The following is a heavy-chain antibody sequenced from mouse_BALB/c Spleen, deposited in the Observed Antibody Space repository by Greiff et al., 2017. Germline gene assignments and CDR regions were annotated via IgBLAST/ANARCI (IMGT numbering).Heavy chain of an antibody. Sequence: QVQLQQSGAELVRPGASVTLSCKASGYTFTDYEMHWVKQTPVHGLEWIGAIDPETGGTAYNQKFKGKATLTADKSSSTAYMELRSLTSEDSAVYYCTRRGYGNYLYYYAMDYWGQGTSVTVSS. CDR2: IDPETGGT. J-gene: IGHJ4*01. D-gene: IGHD2-1*01. CDR3: TRRGYGNYLYYYAMDY. V-gene: IGHV1-15*01. CDR1: GYTFTDYE.